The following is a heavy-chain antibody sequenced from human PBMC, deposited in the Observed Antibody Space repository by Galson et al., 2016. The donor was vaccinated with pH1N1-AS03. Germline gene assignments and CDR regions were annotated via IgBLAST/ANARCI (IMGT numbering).Heavy chain of an antibody. V-gene: IGHV3-7*03. CDR2: IDQGGSVQ. CDR3: ARSTSGRLCDD. CDR1: GFTFSDYW. D-gene: IGHD3-10*01. Sequence: SLRLSCAVSGFTFSDYWMTWVRQAPGKGLEWLANIDQGGSVQRYVDSVKGRFTISRDNAKNSLFLQMNSLRAEDTAVYYRARSTSGRLCDDWGQGTLVTVSS. J-gene: IGHJ4*02.